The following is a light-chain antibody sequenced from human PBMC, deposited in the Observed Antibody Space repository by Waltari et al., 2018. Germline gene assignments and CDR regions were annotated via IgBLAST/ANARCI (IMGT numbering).Light chain of an antibody. V-gene: IGLV3-1*01. CDR3: QAWVSSTGVV. CDR2: EVN. J-gene: IGLJ2*01. CDR1: KLGDEY. Sequence: SFELTQPPSVSVSPGQTASISCSGDKLGDEYVCWYQQKPGQSPLLVIYEVNQRPSGIPGRFSGANSGNTATLTIRGTQAVDEADYYCQAWVSSTGVVFGGGTKLTVL.